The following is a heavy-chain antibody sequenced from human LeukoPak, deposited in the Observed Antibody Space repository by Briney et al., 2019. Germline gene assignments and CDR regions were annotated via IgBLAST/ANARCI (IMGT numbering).Heavy chain of an antibody. CDR3: ATFDWLRLTVMDV. CDR1: GFTFINFA. V-gene: IGHV3-23*01. Sequence: PGGSLRLSCAASGFTFINFAFNWVRQAPGKGLEWVSGMSTGGRSTFFADSVKGRFTISRDNSKSTLYLQMHSLTVEDAAVYYCATFDWLRLTVMDVWGKGTTVTVSS. CDR2: MSTGGRST. J-gene: IGHJ6*03. D-gene: IGHD3-9*01.